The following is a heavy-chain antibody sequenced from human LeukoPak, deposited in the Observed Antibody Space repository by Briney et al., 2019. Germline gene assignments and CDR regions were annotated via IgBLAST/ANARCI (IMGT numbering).Heavy chain of an antibody. CDR1: GGSISSGSYY. CDR2: IYTSGST. J-gene: IGHJ4*02. CDR3: ARTSHTIFGVADLDYYFDY. D-gene: IGHD3-3*01. Sequence: SQTLSLTCTVSGGSISSGSYYWSWIRQPAGKGLEWIGRIYTSGSTNYNPSLKSRVTISVDTSKNQFSLKLSSVTAADTAVYYCARTSHTIFGVADLDYYFDYWGQGTLVTVSS. V-gene: IGHV4-61*02.